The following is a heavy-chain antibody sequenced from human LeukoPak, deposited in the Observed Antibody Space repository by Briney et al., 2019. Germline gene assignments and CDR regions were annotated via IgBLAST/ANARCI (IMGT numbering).Heavy chain of an antibody. CDR1: GGSFSVYY. V-gene: IGHV4-34*01. CDR2: INHSGST. CDR3: ARAGSRYCSSTSCRPYYYYMDV. D-gene: IGHD2-2*01. J-gene: IGHJ6*03. Sequence: SETLSLTCAVYGGSFSVYYWSWIRQPPGKGLEWIGEINHSGSTNYNPSLKSRVTISVDTSKNQFSLKLSSVTAADTAVYYCARAGSRYCSSTSCRPYYYYMDVWGKGTTVTVSS.